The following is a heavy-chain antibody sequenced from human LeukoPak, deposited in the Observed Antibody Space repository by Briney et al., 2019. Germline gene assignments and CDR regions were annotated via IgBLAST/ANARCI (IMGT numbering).Heavy chain of an antibody. CDR2: IIPIFGTA. Sequence: SVKVSCKASGYTFTSNYMLWVRQAPGQGLEWMGGIIPIFGTANYAQKFQGRVTITADESTSTAYMELSSLRSEDTAVYYCARDSPWFGESHFDYWGQGTLVTVSS. V-gene: IGHV1-69*13. D-gene: IGHD3-10*01. J-gene: IGHJ4*02. CDR1: GYTFTSNY. CDR3: ARDSPWFGESHFDY.